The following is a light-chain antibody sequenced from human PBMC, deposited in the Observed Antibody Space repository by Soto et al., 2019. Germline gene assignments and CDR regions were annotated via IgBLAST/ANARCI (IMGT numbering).Light chain of an antibody. Sequence: QSALTQPASVSGSPGQSITISCTGTTSDVGAYDYVSWYQHYPGIAPQLMIYEVSHRPSGISNRFSGSKSGNTASLTISGLQAEDEGTYYCSSYTTSSSLEVIFGGGTKLTVL. CDR1: TSDVGAYDY. J-gene: IGLJ2*01. CDR2: EVS. V-gene: IGLV2-14*01. CDR3: SSYTTSSSLEVI.